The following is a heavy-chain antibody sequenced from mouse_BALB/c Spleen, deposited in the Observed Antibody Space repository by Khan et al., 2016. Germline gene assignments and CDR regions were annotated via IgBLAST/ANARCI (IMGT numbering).Heavy chain of an antibody. D-gene: IGHD2-14*01. CDR3: ARSGGYDALAY. V-gene: IGHV1S136*01. CDR2: INPYNDGT. CDR1: GYTFTSYV. J-gene: IGHJ3*01. Sequence: GQRKQSGPELVKPGASVKMSCKASGYTFTSYVMHWVKQKPGQGLEWIGYINPYNDGTKYNEKFKGKATLTSDKSSSTAYMELSSLTSGDSAVYYWARSGGYDALAYWGQGTLVTVSA.